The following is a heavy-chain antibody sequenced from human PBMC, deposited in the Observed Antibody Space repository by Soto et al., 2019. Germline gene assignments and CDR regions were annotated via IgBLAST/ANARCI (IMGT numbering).Heavy chain of an antibody. J-gene: IGHJ2*01. CDR1: GYTFTSYD. CDR2: MNPNSGNT. V-gene: IGHV1-8*01. D-gene: IGHD4-17*01. Sequence: QVQLVQSGAEMKKPGASVKVSCKASGYTFTSYDINSVRQATGQGLEWMGWMNPNSGNTGYAEKFQGRVTMTRNTSISTAYMELSSLRSEDTAVYYCAVYGDNRYWYFDLWGRGTLVTVSS. CDR3: AVYGDNRYWYFDL.